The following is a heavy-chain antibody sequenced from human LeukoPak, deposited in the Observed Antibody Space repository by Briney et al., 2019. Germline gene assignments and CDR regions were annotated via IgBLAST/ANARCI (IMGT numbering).Heavy chain of an antibody. CDR1: GLTFSSYS. J-gene: IGHJ6*04. CDR3: AELGITMIGGV. Sequence: TGGSLRLSCAASGLTFSSYSMNWVRQAPGKGLEWVSSISSSSSYIHYADSVKGRFTISRDNAKKSLYLQMNSLRAEDTAVYYCAELGITMIGGVWGKGTTVTISP. D-gene: IGHD3-10*02. V-gene: IGHV3-21*01. CDR2: ISSSSSYI.